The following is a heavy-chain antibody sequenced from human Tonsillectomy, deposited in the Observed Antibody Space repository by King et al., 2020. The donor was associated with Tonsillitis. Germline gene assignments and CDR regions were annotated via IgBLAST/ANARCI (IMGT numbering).Heavy chain of an antibody. CDR1: GLTFNSYA. CDR2: ISGSSVST. V-gene: IGHV3-23*04. Sequence: VQLVESGGGLVQPGGSLRLSCAASGLTFNSYAMSWVRQAPGKGLEWVSAISGSSVSTYYADSVKGRFTISRDNSKSTLYLQMNNLSAEDTAVYYCAKETQIYHYYGMDVWGQGTTVTVSS. J-gene: IGHJ6*02. CDR3: AKETQIYHYYGMDV.